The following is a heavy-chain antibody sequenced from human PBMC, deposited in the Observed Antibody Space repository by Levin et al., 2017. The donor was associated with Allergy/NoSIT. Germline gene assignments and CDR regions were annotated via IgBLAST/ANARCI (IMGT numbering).Heavy chain of an antibody. CDR2: TYYRSKWYN. Sequence: SQTLSLPCAISGDSVSSNSVAWNWIRQSPSRGLEWLGRTYYRSKWYNDYAVSVKSRITIKPDTSKNQFSLQLNSVTPEDTAVYYCARDRVVVVPGASYGMDVWGQGITVTVSS. CDR3: ARDRVVVVPGASYGMDV. V-gene: IGHV6-1*01. J-gene: IGHJ6*02. CDR1: GDSVSSNSVA. D-gene: IGHD2-15*01.